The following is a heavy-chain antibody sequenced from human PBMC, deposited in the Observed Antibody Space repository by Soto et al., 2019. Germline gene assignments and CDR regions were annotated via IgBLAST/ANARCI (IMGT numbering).Heavy chain of an antibody. CDR1: GFTFSDYY. V-gene: IGHV3-11*01. CDR3: ARVVPAAISAWFDP. D-gene: IGHD2-2*02. CDR2: ISSSGSTI. J-gene: IGHJ5*02. Sequence: NPGGSLRLSCAASGFTFSDYYMSWIRQAPGKGLEWVSYISSSGSTIYYADSVKGRFTISRDNAKNSLYLQMNSLRAEDTAVYYCARVVPAAISAWFDPWGQGTLVTVSS.